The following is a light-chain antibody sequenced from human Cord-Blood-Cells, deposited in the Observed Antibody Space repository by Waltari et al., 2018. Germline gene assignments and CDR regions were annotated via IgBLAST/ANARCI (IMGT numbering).Light chain of an antibody. CDR2: GTS. CDR3: QSYDSSLSGYV. J-gene: IGLJ1*01. Sequence: QSVLTQPPSVSGAPGQRVTISCTGSSSNIGAGYAVHWYQQLPGTAPKLLIYGTSSRPAGVPHRFSGSKSGTSASLAITGLQAEDEADYYCQSYDSSLSGYVFGTGTKVTVL. V-gene: IGLV1-40*01. CDR1: SSNIGAGYA.